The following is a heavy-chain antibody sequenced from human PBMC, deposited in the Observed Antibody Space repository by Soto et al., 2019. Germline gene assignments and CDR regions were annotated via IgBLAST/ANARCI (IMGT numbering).Heavy chain of an antibody. V-gene: IGHV5-10-1*01. Sequence: GESLKISCTGFGYTFTTFWISWVRQMPGKGLEWMGRIDPGDTYATYSPAFQGHVTISADKATSTAYLQWSSLMASDTAMYFCARIYCNTTPCDSWFDPWGQGTLVTVPQ. CDR2: IDPGDTYA. CDR1: GYTFTTFW. D-gene: IGHD2-2*01. J-gene: IGHJ5*02. CDR3: ARIYCNTTPCDSWFDP.